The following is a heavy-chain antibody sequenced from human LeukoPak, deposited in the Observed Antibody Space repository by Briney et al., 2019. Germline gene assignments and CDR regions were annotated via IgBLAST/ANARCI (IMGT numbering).Heavy chain of an antibody. Sequence: SETLSLNCTVSKGSMSHYYWSWIRQPPGKRLEWIGYIYYLGSTNYNPSLKSRVTISKNQFSLKLSSVTAADTAVYYCARYTYDYVWGSYRAFDYWGQGTLVTVSS. D-gene: IGHD3-16*02. CDR3: ARYTYDYVWGSYRAFDY. J-gene: IGHJ4*02. CDR2: IYYLGST. CDR1: KGSMSHYY. V-gene: IGHV4-59*12.